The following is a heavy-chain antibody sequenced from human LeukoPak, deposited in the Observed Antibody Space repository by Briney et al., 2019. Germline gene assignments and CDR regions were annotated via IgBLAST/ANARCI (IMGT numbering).Heavy chain of an antibody. Sequence: SETLSLTCTVSGGSVSSGSYYWSWIRQPPGKGLEWIGYVYYTGSTYYNPSLKSRVTISVDTSKNQFSLKLSSVTAADTAVYYCKFGGVIADQEYYFDYWGQGTLVTVSS. D-gene: IGHD3-16*02. V-gene: IGHV4-61*01. J-gene: IGHJ4*02. CDR1: GGSVSSGSYY. CDR3: KFGGVIADQEYYFDY. CDR2: VYYTGST.